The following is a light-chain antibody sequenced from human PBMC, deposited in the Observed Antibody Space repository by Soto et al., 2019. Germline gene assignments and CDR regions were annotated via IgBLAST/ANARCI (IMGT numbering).Light chain of an antibody. CDR2: DTN. CDR1: TGAVTSGHY. V-gene: IGLV7-46*01. Sequence: QAVVTQEPSLTVSPGGTVTLTCGSSTGAVTSGHYPYWFQQKPGQAPRTLIYDTNNKHSWTPARFSGSLLGGKAALTLSGAQPEDDAEYFCLLSYSGARIFGTGTKVTVL. J-gene: IGLJ1*01. CDR3: LLSYSGARI.